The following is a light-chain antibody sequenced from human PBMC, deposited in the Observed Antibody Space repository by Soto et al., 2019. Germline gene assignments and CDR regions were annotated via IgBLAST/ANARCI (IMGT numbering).Light chain of an antibody. V-gene: IGKV3-15*01. J-gene: IGKJ5*01. CDR1: HSVNSH. Sequence: MKRSLATLAVYEKKRVTVCCRTSHSVNSHVAWYQQKPGQAPRPLLYGASTRATGIPVRFSGSGFGTEFTLTISILQYEDFAFYYCQQYKNSPRFAHGSLLEI. CDR3: QQYKNSPR. CDR2: GAS.